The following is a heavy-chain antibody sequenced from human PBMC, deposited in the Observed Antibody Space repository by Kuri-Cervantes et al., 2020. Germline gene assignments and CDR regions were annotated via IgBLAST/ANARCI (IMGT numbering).Heavy chain of an antibody. D-gene: IGHD5-18*01. V-gene: IGHV1-18*01. CDR1: GYTFTSYG. CDR3: ARRGYNNWFAP. J-gene: IGHJ5*02. Sequence: ASVKVSCKASGYTFTSYGISWVRQAPGQGLEWMGWISAYNGNTNYAQKLQGRVTMTTDTSTSTACMELRSLRSDDTAVYYCARRGYNNWFAPWGQGTLVTVSS. CDR2: ISAYNGNT.